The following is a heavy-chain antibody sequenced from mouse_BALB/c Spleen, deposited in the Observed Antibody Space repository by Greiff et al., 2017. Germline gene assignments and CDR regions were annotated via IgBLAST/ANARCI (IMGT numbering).Heavy chain of an antibody. J-gene: IGHJ4*01. Sequence: VQLQQSGAELARPGASVKMSCKASGYTFTSYWMHWVKQRPGQGLEWIGAIYPGNSDTSYNQKFKGKAKLTAVTSTSTAYMELSSLTNEDSAVYYCTTYYGNIRDAMDYWGQGTSVTVSS. V-gene: IGHV1-5*01. CDR1: GYTFTSYW. CDR2: IYPGNSDT. CDR3: TTYYGNIRDAMDY. D-gene: IGHD2-10*01.